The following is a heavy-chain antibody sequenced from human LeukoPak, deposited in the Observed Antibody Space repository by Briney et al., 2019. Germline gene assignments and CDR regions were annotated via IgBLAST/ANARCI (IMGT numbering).Heavy chain of an antibody. D-gene: IGHD3-22*01. CDR1: GGSISSSSYY. V-gene: IGHV4-39*07. Sequence: SETLSLTCTVSGGSISSSSYYWGWIRQPPGKGLEWIGSIYYSGSTYYNPSLKSRVTISVDTSKNQFSLKLSSVTAADTAVYYCARGDKWLLLPFDYWGQGTLVTVSS. J-gene: IGHJ4*02. CDR2: IYYSGST. CDR3: ARGDKWLLLPFDY.